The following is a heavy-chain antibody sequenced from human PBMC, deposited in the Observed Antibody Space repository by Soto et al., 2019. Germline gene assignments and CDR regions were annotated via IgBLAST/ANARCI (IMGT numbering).Heavy chain of an antibody. D-gene: IGHD7-27*01. V-gene: IGHV4-30-4*01. J-gene: IGHJ4*02. CDR2: IYDGGRT. Sequence: QVQLQESGPGLVKPSQTLSLTCTVSGGSISTVDYWWSWIRQSPDMGLEWIGHIYDGGRTYNNPSLEILVPLSVDTSKSQLSLTLSSVSAADTAVYYCARGPSGDKVDSWGQGTLVTVSS. CDR1: GGSISTVDYW. CDR3: ARGPSGDKVDS.